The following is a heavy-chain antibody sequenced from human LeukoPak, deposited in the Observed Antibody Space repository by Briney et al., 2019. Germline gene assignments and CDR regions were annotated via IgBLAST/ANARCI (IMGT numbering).Heavy chain of an antibody. CDR1: GLTFSRYA. D-gene: IGHD5-24*01. CDR3: ASEVDGSD. J-gene: IGHJ4*02. V-gene: IGHV3-23*01. CDR2: ISASGDSP. Sequence: GGSLRLSCAASGLTFSRYAMTWVRQAPGKGLEWVSTISASGDSPYYADSVKGRLTISRDNFKNTLYLQMNSLRAGDTAVYYCASEVDGSDWGQGTLVTVSS.